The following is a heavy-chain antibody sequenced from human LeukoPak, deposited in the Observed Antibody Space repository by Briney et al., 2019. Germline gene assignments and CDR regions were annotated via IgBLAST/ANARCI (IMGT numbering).Heavy chain of an antibody. D-gene: IGHD3-22*01. CDR1: GYIFTSYN. CDR3: ARDQYYYDSSDYRNFDY. Sequence: GASVKVSCRASGYIFTSYNIYWVRQAPGQGLEWMGIINPSGGSTNYAQKFQGRVTMTTDTSTSTAYMDLRSLRSDDTAVYYCARDQYYYDSSDYRNFDYWGQGTLVTVSS. V-gene: IGHV1-46*01. J-gene: IGHJ4*02. CDR2: INPSGGST.